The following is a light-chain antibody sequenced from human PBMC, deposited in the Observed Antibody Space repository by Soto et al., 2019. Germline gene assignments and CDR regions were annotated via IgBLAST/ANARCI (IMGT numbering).Light chain of an antibody. CDR2: EGS. CDR3: CSYAGSSTYVV. CDR1: SSDVGSYKL. J-gene: IGLJ2*01. V-gene: IGLV2-23*01. Sequence: QSALTQPASVSGSPGQSITISCTGTSSDVGSYKLVSWYQQHPGKAPKLMIYEGSKRPSGVSNRFSGSKSGNTASLTISGIQAEDEAYYYCCSYAGSSTYVVFVGGTQLTVL.